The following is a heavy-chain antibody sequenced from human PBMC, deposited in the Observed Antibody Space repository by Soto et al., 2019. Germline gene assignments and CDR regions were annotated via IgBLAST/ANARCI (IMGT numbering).Heavy chain of an antibody. CDR3: ASRSSLYYNFWSCYSYGMDV. CDR2: IYPGDSDT. D-gene: IGHD3-3*01. Sequence: GESLKISCKGSGYSFTSYWIGWVSQMPGKGLEWMGIIYPGDSDTRYSPSFQSQVSTSSDKSNSTAYLHWSSLNASNTDIYYCASRSSLYYNFWSCYSYGMDVWGQGTTVTVSS. V-gene: IGHV5-51*01. J-gene: IGHJ6*02. CDR1: GYSFTSYW.